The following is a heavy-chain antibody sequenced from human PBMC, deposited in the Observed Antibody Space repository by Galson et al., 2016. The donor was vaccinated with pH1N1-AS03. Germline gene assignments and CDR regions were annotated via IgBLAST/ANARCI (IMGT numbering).Heavy chain of an antibody. J-gene: IGHJ6*04. V-gene: IGHV1-46*01. CDR1: GYTFTNYF. Sequence: SVKVSCKASGYTFTNYFMHWVRQAPGQGLEWMGVINPSGGTTRYAQKFQGRVTMTRDTSTSTVYMELSRLRSADTAVYYCAREGCGARSTTGCYASGLGRRSYMDVWGKGTTVTVSS. CDR3: AREGCGARSTTGCYASGLGRRSYMDV. CDR2: INPSGGTT. D-gene: IGHD2-2*01.